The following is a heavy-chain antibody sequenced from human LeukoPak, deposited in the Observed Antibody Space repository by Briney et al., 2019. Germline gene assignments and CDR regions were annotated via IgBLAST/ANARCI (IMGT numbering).Heavy chain of an antibody. CDR2: INSDGSSA. V-gene: IGHV3-74*03. J-gene: IGHJ4*02. Sequence: PGGSLRLSCVASGFTFSSYWMHWVRQAPGKGLVWVSRINSDGSSAKCADSVKGRFTISRDNAKNTLYLQMNSLRAEDTAVYYCAALDHGHDYWGQGTLVTVSS. CDR3: AALDHGHDY. CDR1: GFTFSSYW.